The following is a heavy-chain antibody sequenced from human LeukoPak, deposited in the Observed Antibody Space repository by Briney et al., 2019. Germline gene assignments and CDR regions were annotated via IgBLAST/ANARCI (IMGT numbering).Heavy chain of an antibody. CDR1: GGSISSGDYY. V-gene: IGHV4-30-4*08. CDR2: INHSGST. D-gene: IGHD3-22*01. Sequence: SQTLSLTCTVSGGSISSGDYYWSWIRQPPGKGLEWIGEINHSGSTNYNPSLKSRVTISVDTSKNQFSLKLSSVTAADTAVYYCARDYDGYDGSGYFDYWGQGTLVTVSS. CDR3: ARDYDGYDGSGYFDY. J-gene: IGHJ4*02.